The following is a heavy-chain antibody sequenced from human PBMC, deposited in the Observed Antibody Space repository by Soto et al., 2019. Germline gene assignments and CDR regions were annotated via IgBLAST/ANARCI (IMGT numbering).Heavy chain of an antibody. J-gene: IGHJ3*02. CDR1: GGSFSGYV. D-gene: IGHD3-3*01. V-gene: IGHV1-69*04. Sequence: QVQLVQSGAEVKKPGSSVRVSCMTSGGSFSGYVFTWVRQAPGQGLEWMGRIIPVHNITNYAESLQGRVTISADKSSTTTYMELNNLRSDDTAVYFCGRAKSIFGIVTDVYDIWGQGTMVIVSS. CDR3: GRAKSIFGIVTDVYDI. CDR2: IIPVHNIT.